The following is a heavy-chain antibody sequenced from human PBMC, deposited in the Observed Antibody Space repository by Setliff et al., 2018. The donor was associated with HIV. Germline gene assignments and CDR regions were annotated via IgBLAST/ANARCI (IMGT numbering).Heavy chain of an antibody. CDR2: IYYSGST. J-gene: IGHJ4*02. Sequence: SETLSLTCAVYGGSFSGYYWGWIRQPPGKGLEWIGSIYYSGSTYYNPSLKSRVTISVDTSKNQFSLNLSSVTAADTAVYYCARLKSGSLGGYVDYWGQGTLVTVSS. V-gene: IGHV4-34*01. CDR1: GGSFSGYY. CDR3: ARLKSGSLGGYVDY. D-gene: IGHD3-10*01.